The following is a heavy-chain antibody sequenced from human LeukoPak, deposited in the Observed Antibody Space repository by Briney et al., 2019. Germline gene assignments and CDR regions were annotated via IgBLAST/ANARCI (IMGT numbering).Heavy chain of an antibody. CDR1: GFTFSSYE. CDR3: ARAPVLRIGVFDI. CDR2: ISSSGSTI. J-gene: IGHJ3*02. V-gene: IGHV3-48*03. Sequence: GGSLRLSCAASGFTFSSYELNWVRQAPGKGLEWVSYISSSGSTIYYADSVKGRSTISRDNAKNSLYLQMNSLRAEDTAVYYCARAPVLRIGVFDIWGQGTMVTVSS. D-gene: IGHD2-15*01.